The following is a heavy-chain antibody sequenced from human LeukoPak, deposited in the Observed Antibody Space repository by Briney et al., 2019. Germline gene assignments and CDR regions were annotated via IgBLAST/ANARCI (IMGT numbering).Heavy chain of an antibody. CDR3: ARMPPNCSGGSCYPGDYYYYMDV. J-gene: IGHJ6*03. CDR1: GGSISSYY. V-gene: IGHV4-59*01. Sequence: TTSETLSLTCTVSGGSISSYYWSWIRQPPGKGLEWIGYIYYSGSTNYNPSLKSRVTISVDTSKNQFSLKLSSVTAADTAVYYCARMPPNCSGGSCYPGDYYYYMDVWGKGTTVTISS. D-gene: IGHD2-15*01. CDR2: IYYSGST.